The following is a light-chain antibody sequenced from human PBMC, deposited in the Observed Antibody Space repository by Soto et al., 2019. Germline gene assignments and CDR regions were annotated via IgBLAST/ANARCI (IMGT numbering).Light chain of an antibody. J-gene: IGKJ4*01. CDR3: QEYGSSPLT. V-gene: IGKV3-20*01. CDR1: QSVSSSY. CDR2: GAS. Sequence: EIVLTQSPGTLSLSPGERATLSCRASQSVSSSYLAWYQQKPGQAPRLLIYGASSRATGIPDRFSGSGSGTVFTPTISRLEPEDFAVYYCQEYGSSPLTFGGGTKVEIK.